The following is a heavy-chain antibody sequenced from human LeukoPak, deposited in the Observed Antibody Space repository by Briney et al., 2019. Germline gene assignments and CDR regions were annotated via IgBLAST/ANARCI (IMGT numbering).Heavy chain of an antibody. Sequence: GRSLRLSCAASGFTFSSYGMHWVRPAPGKGLEWVAVIWYDGSNKYYADSVKGRFTISRDNSKNTLYLQMNSLRAEDTAVYYCARDQPALGIDYWGQGTLVTVSS. CDR3: ARDQPALGIDY. CDR1: GFTFSSYG. V-gene: IGHV3-33*01. D-gene: IGHD2-2*01. J-gene: IGHJ4*02. CDR2: IWYDGSNK.